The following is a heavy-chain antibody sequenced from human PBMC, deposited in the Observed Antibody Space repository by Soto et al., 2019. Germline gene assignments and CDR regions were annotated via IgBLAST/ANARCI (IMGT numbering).Heavy chain of an antibody. CDR3: AKDISESARRGYFQD. Sequence: EVQLGESGGGVVQPGRSLSLSCTTSGFTFANHAMHWVRQVPGKGLEWVAGLSWNSGVIGYADSVRGRFTISRDNAKNSVYLQLNSLRPEDTALYYCAKDISESARRGYFQDWGQGTLVTVSS. CDR1: GFTFANHA. CDR2: LSWNSGVI. J-gene: IGHJ1*01. V-gene: IGHV3-9*01. D-gene: IGHD3-16*01.